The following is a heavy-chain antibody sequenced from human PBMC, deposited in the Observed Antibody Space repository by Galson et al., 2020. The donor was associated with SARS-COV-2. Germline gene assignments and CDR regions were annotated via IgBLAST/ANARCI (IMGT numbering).Heavy chain of an antibody. J-gene: IGHJ6*02. CDR3: ARDPTVVTTLLDYYYGMDV. CDR1: GYTFTSYY. D-gene: IGHD2-15*01. CDR2: INPSGGST. V-gene: IGHV1-46*01. Sequence: ASVKVSCKASGYTFTSYYMHWVRQAPGQGLEWMGIINPSGGSTSYAQKFQGRVTMTRDTPTSTVYMELSSLRSEDTAVYYCARDPTVVTTLLDYYYGMDVWGQGTTVTVSS.